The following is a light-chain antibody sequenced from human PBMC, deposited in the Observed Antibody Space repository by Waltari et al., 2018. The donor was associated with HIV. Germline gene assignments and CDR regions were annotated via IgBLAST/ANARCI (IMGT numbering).Light chain of an antibody. CDR2: EVN. CDR1: SSDAGNSNL. J-gene: IGLJ2*01. V-gene: IGLV2-23*02. CDR3: CSYAGSNTVI. Sequence: QSSLTQPAPVSGSPGQSLTIPCTGTSSDAGNSNLVPWYQHHPGKVPKLMIYEVNKRPSGVSNRFAGSKSGNTASLTISGLQAEDEVDYYCCSYAGSNTVIFGGGTKVTVL.